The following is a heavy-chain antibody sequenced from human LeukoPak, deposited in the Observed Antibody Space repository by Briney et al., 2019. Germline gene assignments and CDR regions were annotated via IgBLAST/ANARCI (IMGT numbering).Heavy chain of an antibody. V-gene: IGHV1-2*07. D-gene: IGHD1-7*01. CDR3: AREQPSNQLHDY. CDR2: INPISGGT. Sequence: ASVKVSCKASGYTFTGYYMHWVRQAPGQGLEWMGWINPISGGTNYAHKFQGRVTMTRDTSISTAFMELSRLRSDDTAVYYCAREQPSNQLHDYWGQGTLLTVSS. J-gene: IGHJ4*02. CDR1: GYTFTGYY.